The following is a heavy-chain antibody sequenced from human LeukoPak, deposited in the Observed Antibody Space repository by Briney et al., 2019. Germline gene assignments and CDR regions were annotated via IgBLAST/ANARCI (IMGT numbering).Heavy chain of an antibody. CDR1: GYSLTELS. J-gene: IGHJ5*02. D-gene: IGHD6-19*01. V-gene: IGHV1-24*01. CDR2: FDPVNGDP. Sequence: ASVKVSCKVSGYSLTELSMHWVRQAPGKGLEWLGGFDPVNGDPMNAQKFQGRVTMTEDTSTDTAYMELSSLRSEDTAVYYCAKGEIAVAGTSWFDPWGQGTLVTVSS. CDR3: AKGEIAVAGTSWFDP.